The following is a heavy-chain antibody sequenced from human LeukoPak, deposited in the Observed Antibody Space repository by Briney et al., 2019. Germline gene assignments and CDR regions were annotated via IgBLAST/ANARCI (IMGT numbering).Heavy chain of an antibody. J-gene: IGHJ6*02. D-gene: IGHD3-10*01. V-gene: IGHV4-59*01. CDR2: IYYSGST. CDR1: GGSISSYY. CDR3: ARDGGYGSGSFPRQNYYYYGMDV. Sequence: SETLSLTCTVSGGSISSYYWSWIRQPPGKGLEWIGYIYYSGSTNYNPSLKSRVTISVDTSKNQFSLKLSSVTAADTAVYYCARDGGYGSGSFPRQNYYYYGMDVWGQGTTVTVSS.